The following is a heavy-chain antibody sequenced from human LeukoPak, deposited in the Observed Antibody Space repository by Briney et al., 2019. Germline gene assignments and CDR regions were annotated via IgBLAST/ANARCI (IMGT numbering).Heavy chain of an antibody. CDR3: ARDLHTTGDY. J-gene: IGHJ4*02. D-gene: IGHD1-1*01. V-gene: IGHV3-30*03. Sequence: PGASLRLSCAASGFTFSSYGMHWVRQAPGKGLEWVAVISYDGSNKYYEDSVKGRFTISRDNSKNTLYLQMNSLRADDTAVYYCARDLHTTGDYWGQGTLVTVSS. CDR1: GFTFSSYG. CDR2: ISYDGSNK.